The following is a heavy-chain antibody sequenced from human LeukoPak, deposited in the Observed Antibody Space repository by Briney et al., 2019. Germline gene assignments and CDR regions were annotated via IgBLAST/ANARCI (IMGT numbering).Heavy chain of an antibody. V-gene: IGHV3-30*03. CDR2: ISNDGSRK. J-gene: IGHJ4*02. Sequence: PGGSLRLSCAPSGFTFSRHGMHWVRQAPGKGPEWVAIISNDGSRKYYAHSAEGRFTISRDNSKNTLYLQMDSLRAEDTAVYYCARDRAWNYFDYWGQGTLVTVSS. CDR3: ARDRAWNYFDY. D-gene: IGHD3-3*01. CDR1: GFTFSRHG.